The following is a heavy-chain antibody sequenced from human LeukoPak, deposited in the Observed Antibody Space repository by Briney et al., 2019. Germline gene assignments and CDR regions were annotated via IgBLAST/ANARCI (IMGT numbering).Heavy chain of an antibody. CDR2: INHSGST. J-gene: IGHJ6*02. V-gene: IGHV4-34*01. D-gene: IGHD3-10*01. Sequence: PSETLSLTCTVSGGSISSYYWSWIRQPPGKGLEWIGEINHSGSTNYNPSLKSRVTISVDTSKNQFSLKLSSVTAADTAVYYCARHDIWFGTYYYGMDVWGQGTTVTVSS. CDR3: ARHDIWFGTYYYGMDV. CDR1: GGSISSYY.